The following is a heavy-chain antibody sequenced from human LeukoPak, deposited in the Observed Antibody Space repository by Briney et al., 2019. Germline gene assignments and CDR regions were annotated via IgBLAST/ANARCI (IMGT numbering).Heavy chain of an antibody. Sequence: GGSLRLSCAASGFTFSSYGMSWVRQAPGKGLEWVSAISGSGGSTYYADSVKGRFTISRDTSKNTLYLQMNSLRAENTAVYYCAKATMIVVVITYFDYWGQGTLVTVSS. J-gene: IGHJ4*02. V-gene: IGHV3-23*01. CDR1: GFTFSSYG. D-gene: IGHD3-22*01. CDR2: ISGSGGST. CDR3: AKATMIVVVITYFDY.